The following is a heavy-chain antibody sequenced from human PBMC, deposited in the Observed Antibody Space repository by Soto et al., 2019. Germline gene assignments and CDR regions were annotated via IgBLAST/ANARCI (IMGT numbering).Heavy chain of an antibody. CDR2: ISAYNGNT. J-gene: IGHJ5*02. D-gene: IGHD6-13*01. CDR1: GYTFTSYG. CDR3: AIAAAGAKNWFDP. Sequence: ASVKVSCKSSGYTFTSYGISCVRQTPGQGLEWMGWISAYNGNTNYAQKLQGRVTMTTDTSTSTAYMELRSLRSDDTAVYYCAIAAAGAKNWFDPWGQGTLVTVS. V-gene: IGHV1-18*01.